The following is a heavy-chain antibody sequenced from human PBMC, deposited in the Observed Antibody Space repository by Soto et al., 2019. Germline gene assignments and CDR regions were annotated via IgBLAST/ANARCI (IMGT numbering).Heavy chain of an antibody. Sequence: GGSLRLSCAAPGFTLRSDTMHWVRQVPGKGLVWVSRIKSDGSKYYADSVKGRFTISRDNAKNTLYLEMNSLGAEDTALYYCARGRSGKYGYFDYWGQGVLVTVS. J-gene: IGHJ4*02. CDR1: GFTLRSDT. CDR3: ARGRSGKYGYFDY. D-gene: IGHD1-26*01. CDR2: IKSDGSK. V-gene: IGHV3-74*01.